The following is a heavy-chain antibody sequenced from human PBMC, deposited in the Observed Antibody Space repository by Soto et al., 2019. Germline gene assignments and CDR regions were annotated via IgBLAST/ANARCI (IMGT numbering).Heavy chain of an antibody. J-gene: IGHJ1*01. CDR3: NDAATTEIYTLSQH. V-gene: IGHV3-30*03. D-gene: IGHD3-16*01. CDR1: GVTIVIHG. Sequence: GVPRWLCRSATGVTIVIHGIKRVRQATGKGLEWVAVISYDGSNKYYADSVKGRFTISRDNSKHTLYLQMNSLRAEDTAVYYCNDAATTEIYTLSQH. CDR2: ISYDGSNK.